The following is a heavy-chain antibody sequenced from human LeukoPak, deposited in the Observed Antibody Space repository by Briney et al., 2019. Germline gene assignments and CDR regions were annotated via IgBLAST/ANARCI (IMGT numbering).Heavy chain of an antibody. D-gene: IGHD6-19*01. Sequence: PSETLSLTCAVYGGPFSGYQWSWIRQPPGKGLEWIGEINHSGNTNYNPALKSRVTISIDTSKNQFSLKLSSVTAADTAVYYCARRPDIAVAVYGPNFDYWGQGTLVTVSS. V-gene: IGHV4-34*01. J-gene: IGHJ4*02. CDR2: INHSGNT. CDR3: ARRPDIAVAVYGPNFDY. CDR1: GGPFSGYQ.